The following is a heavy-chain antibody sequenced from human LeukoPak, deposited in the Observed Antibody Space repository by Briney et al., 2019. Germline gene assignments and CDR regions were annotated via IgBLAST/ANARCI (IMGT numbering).Heavy chain of an antibody. CDR2: INPSGSST. D-gene: IGHD4-17*01. V-gene: IGHV1-46*01. CDR1: GDTFTNYY. J-gene: IGHJ4*02. CDR3: ARSGGSRGTVTPPGDF. Sequence: ASVKVSCKASGDTFTNYYIHWVRQAPGQGLEWMGLINPSGSSTSYAQKFHGRVTITRDTSTSTVNMELSNLRSEDTAVYYCARSGGSRGTVTPPGDFWGQGTLVTVSS.